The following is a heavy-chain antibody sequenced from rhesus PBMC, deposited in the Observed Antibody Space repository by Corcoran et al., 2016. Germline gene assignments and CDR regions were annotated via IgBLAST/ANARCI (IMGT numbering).Heavy chain of an antibody. Sequence: EVQLVESGGGLVQPGGSLRLSCAASGFTFSSYGMSWVSQAPGKGLEWVSYLSYCRGNPYYADSVTGPISISRDNSKNTLSLQMNSLSAEDPAVYYCAKDPNLRYPSYYFDYWGQGVLVTVSS. D-gene: IGHD4-29*01. CDR1: GFTFSSYG. J-gene: IGHJ4*01. V-gene: IGHV3S5*01. CDR3: AKDPNLRYPSYYFDY. CDR2: LSYCRGNP.